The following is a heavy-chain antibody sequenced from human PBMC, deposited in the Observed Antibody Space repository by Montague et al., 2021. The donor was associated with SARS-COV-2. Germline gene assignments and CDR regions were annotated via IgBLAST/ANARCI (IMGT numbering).Heavy chain of an antibody. CDR2: ISGSDDTT. Sequence: SLRLSCAASGFTLSSYDMNWVRQAPGKGLEWVSSISGSDDTTYYADSVKGRFTISRDSSTNTLYLQMNSLRVEETAVYYCAKGFTSWPRGLFDYWGQGSLVTVSS. J-gene: IGHJ4*02. CDR3: AKGFTSWPRGLFDY. V-gene: IGHV3-23*01. D-gene: IGHD2-2*01. CDR1: GFTLSSYD.